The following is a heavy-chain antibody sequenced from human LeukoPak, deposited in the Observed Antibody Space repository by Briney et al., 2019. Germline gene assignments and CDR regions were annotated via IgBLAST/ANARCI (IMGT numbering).Heavy chain of an antibody. V-gene: IGHV4-59*01. J-gene: IGHJ4*02. Sequence: SETLSLTCTVSGGSISSYYWSWIRQPPGKGLEWIGYIYYSGSTNYNPSLKSRVTISVDTSKNQFSLKLSSVTAADTAVYYCAREKAYDSSGYLWGQGTLVTVSS. D-gene: IGHD3-22*01. CDR1: GGSISSYY. CDR3: AREKAYDSSGYL. CDR2: IYYSGST.